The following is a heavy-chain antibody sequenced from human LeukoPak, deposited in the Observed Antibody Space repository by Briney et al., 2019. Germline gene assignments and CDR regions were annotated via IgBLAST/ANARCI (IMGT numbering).Heavy chain of an antibody. CDR2: IYTSGST. Sequence: SETLSLTCTVSGVSISSYYWSWIRQPAGKGLEWIGRIYTSGSTNYNPSLKSRVTMSVDTSKNQFSLKLSSVTAADTAVYYCARQGPVLRYFDWLSKGPHIDYWGQGTLVTVSS. D-gene: IGHD3-9*01. CDR1: GVSISSYY. J-gene: IGHJ4*02. CDR3: ARQGPVLRYFDWLSKGPHIDY. V-gene: IGHV4-4*07.